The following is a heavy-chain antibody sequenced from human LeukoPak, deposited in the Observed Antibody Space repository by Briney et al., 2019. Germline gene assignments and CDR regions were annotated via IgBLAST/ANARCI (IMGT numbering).Heavy chain of an antibody. CDR2: ISTYNGNT. J-gene: IGHJ4*02. D-gene: IGHD1-26*01. V-gene: IGHV1-18*01. Sequence: EASVKVSCKASGYTFTTYGISWVRQAPGQGLEWMGWISTYNGNTNYAQKLQGRVTMTTETSTSTAYMELRSLRSDDTAVYYCARDQMWGTEVFDYWGQGTLVTVSS. CDR3: ARDQMWGTEVFDY. CDR1: GYTFTTYG.